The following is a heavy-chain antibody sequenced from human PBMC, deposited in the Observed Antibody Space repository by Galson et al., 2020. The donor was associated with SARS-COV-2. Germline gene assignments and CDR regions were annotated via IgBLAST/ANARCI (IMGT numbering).Heavy chain of an antibody. CDR3: ATGTAVACTVDDYYYYYGMDV. V-gene: IGHV1-24*01. Sequence: ASVKVSCKVSGYTLTELSMHWVRQAPGKGLEWMGGFDPEDGETIYAQKFQGRVTMTEDTSTDTAYMELSSLRSEDTAVYYCATGTAVACTVDDYYYYYGMDVCGQGTSGTVSS. CDR1: GYTLTELS. CDR2: FDPEDGET. J-gene: IGHJ6*02. D-gene: IGHD6-19*01.